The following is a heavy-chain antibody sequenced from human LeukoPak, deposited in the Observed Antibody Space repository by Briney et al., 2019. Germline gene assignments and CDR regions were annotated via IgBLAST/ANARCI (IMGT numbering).Heavy chain of an antibody. CDR2: INQGGST. CDR1: GGSFSGYY. D-gene: IGHD3-10*01. CDR3: ARGVFGRFDP. Sequence: SETLSLTCVVYGGSFSGYYWSWIRQPPGKGLEWIGEINQGGSTNYNPSLKSRVTISVDTSKNQFFLNLNSVTAADTAAYYCARGVFGRFDPWGQGTLVTVSS. V-gene: IGHV4-34*01. J-gene: IGHJ5*02.